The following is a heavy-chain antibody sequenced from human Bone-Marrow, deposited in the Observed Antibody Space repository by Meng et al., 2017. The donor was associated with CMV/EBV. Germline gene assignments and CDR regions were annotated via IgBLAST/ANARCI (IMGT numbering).Heavy chain of an antibody. CDR3: AGPDDMGDSPHDPFDF. CDR1: GVSISSGDC. D-gene: IGHD3-22*01. V-gene: IGHV4-39*07. CDR2: IHYTGMT. Sequence: SETLSLTCTISGVSISSGDCWGWIRQPPGKGLEWLGSIHYTGMTFYNPSLKSRVAISLDTSSNQFSLKLRSVTATDTAVYFCAGPDDMGDSPHDPFDFWGQGTMVTVSS. J-gene: IGHJ3*01.